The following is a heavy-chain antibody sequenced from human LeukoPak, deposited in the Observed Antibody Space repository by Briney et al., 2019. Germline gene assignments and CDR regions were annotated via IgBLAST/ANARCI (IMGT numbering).Heavy chain of an antibody. CDR3: AKGRSYYDSSGYYDIDY. D-gene: IGHD3-22*01. J-gene: IGHJ4*02. Sequence: PGGSLRLSCAGSGFSFSSYVMHWVRQAPGKGLEWMAFIRSDGSNIYYADSVKGRVTISRDKFKNTLYMQMKIPRAQNTAVYNTAKGRSYYDSSGYYDIDYWGQGTLVTVSS. CDR2: IRSDGSNI. CDR1: GFSFSSYV. V-gene: IGHV3-30*02.